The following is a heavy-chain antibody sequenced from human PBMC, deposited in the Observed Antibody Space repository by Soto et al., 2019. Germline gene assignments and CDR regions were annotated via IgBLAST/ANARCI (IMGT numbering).Heavy chain of an antibody. V-gene: IGHV3-30-3*01. Sequence: HPGGSLRLSCAASGFTFSSYAMHWVRQAPGKGLEWVAVISYDGSNKYYADSVKGRFTISRDNSKNTLYLQMNSLRAEDTAVYYCASARPYSGRYFDYWGQGTLVTVSS. D-gene: IGHD1-26*01. J-gene: IGHJ4*02. CDR1: GFTFSSYA. CDR2: ISYDGSNK. CDR3: ASARPYSGRYFDY.